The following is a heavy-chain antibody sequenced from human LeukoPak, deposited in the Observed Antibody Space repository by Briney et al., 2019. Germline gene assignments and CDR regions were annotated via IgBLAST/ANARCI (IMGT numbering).Heavy chain of an antibody. J-gene: IGHJ4*02. V-gene: IGHV3-23*01. CDR2: ISGSGGST. CDR1: GLTFSSYA. CDR3: AKANYDSTGYYGY. Sequence: GGSLRLSCAASGLTFSSYAMSWVRQAPGKGLEWVSTISGSGGSTYYADSVKGRFTISRDNSKNTLYLQMNSLRAEDTAVYYCAKANYDSTGYYGYWGQGTLVTVSS. D-gene: IGHD3-22*01.